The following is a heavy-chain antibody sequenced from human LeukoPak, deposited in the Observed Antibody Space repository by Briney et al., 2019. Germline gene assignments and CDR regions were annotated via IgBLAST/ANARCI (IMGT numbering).Heavy chain of an antibody. V-gene: IGHV4-4*02. CDR1: GGSISGSNW. CDR3: AQSGVGATVDY. J-gene: IGHJ4*02. CDR2: ISHDENT. Sequence: PSETLSLTCAVSGGSISGSNWWSWVRQPPGKGLEWIGEISHDENTNYNPSLKSRVTISVDKSKNQFSLKLSSVTAADTAVYYCAQSGVGATVDYWGQGTLVTVSS. D-gene: IGHD1-26*01.